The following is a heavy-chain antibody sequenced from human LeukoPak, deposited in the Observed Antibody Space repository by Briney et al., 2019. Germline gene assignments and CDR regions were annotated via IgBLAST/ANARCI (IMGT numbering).Heavy chain of an antibody. V-gene: IGHV4-39*01. J-gene: IGHJ5*02. D-gene: IGHD2-2*01. CDR1: GGSISSSSYY. CDR3: ARGGVVPAARFDP. Sequence: SETLSLTCTVSGGSISSSSYYWGWIRQPPGKGLEWIGSIYYSGGTYYNPSLKSRVTISVDTSKNQFSLKLSSVTAADTAVYYCARGGVVPAARFDPWGQGTLVTVSS. CDR2: IYYSGGT.